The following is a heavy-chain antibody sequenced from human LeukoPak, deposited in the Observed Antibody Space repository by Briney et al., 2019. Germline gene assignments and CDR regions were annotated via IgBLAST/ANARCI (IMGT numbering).Heavy chain of an antibody. D-gene: IGHD3-16*01. CDR1: NASISSNTYY. V-gene: IGHV4-39*07. CDR2: INYRGST. Sequence: PSETLSLTCTVSNASISSNTYYRAWIRQPPGKGLEYIGSINYRGSTYYNPSLKSRVTLSVDTSKNQFSLKFNSVTAADTAVYYCATYKYDYVWGNQHFDYWGQGTLVAVSS. CDR3: ATYKYDYVWGNQHFDY. J-gene: IGHJ4*02.